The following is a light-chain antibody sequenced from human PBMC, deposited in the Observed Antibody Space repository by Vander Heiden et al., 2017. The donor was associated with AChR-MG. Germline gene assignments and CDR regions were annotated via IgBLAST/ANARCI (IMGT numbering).Light chain of an antibody. Sequence: EIVLTQSPGTLSLSPGERATLSCRTSQSVISSYLAWYQQKPGQAPRHLIYGPSSRATGVPGRFSGSGSGTDFTLTISRLEPEDFAVYYCQQYGSSPTFGQGTKVEIK. CDR2: GPS. J-gene: IGKJ1*01. CDR3: QQYGSSPT. CDR1: QSVISSY. V-gene: IGKV3-20*01.